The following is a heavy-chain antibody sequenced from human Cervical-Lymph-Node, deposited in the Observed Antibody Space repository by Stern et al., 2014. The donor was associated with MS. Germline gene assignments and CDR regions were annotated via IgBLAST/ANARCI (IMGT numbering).Heavy chain of an antibody. Sequence: VQLEESGGGVVQPGRTLRLSCAASGFTFSSYGMHWVRPAPGTGLVREAVIWYDGSNKYYADSVKGRFTISRDNSKNTLYLQMNSLRAEDTAVYYCARGYYNKGYWGQGTLVTVSS. J-gene: IGHJ4*02. CDR2: IWYDGSNK. V-gene: IGHV3-33*01. CDR1: GFTFSSYG. CDR3: ARGYYNKGY. D-gene: IGHD3-9*01.